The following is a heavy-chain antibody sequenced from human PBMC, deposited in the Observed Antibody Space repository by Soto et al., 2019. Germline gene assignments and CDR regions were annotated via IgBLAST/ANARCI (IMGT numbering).Heavy chain of an antibody. CDR3: ARERRNSGSYYFDY. CDR2: IKQDGSEK. CDR1: GFTFSSYW. J-gene: IGHJ4*02. V-gene: IGHV3-7*01. Sequence: GGSLRLSCAASGFTFSSYWMSWVRQAPGKGLEWVANIKQDGSEKYYVDSVKGRFTISRDNAKNSLYLQMNSLRAEDTAVYYCARERRNSGSYYFDYWGQGTLVTVSS. D-gene: IGHD1-26*01.